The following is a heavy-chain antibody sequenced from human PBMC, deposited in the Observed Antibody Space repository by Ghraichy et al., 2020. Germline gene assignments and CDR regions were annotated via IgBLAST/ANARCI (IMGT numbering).Heavy chain of an antibody. J-gene: IGHJ3*01. CDR3: AKETGRLLGTDVFDF. D-gene: IGHD3-10*01. Sequence: ISGDGSSTWYADSVKGRFTVSRDNSKNTLYLHMNSLRAEDSAVYYCAKETGRLLGTDVFDFLCQGTAVTV. CDR2: ISGDGSST. V-gene: IGHV3-23*01.